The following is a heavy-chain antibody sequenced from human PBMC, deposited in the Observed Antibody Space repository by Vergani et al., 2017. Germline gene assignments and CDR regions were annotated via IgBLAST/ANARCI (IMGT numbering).Heavy chain of an antibody. CDR2: ISYDGSNK. CDR1: GFTFSSYA. V-gene: IGHV3-30*04. CDR3: ARDENWSGGSCYFGLDY. D-gene: IGHD2-15*01. Sequence: QVQLVESGGGLVKPGGSLRLSCAASGFTFSSYAMHWVRQAPGKGLGWVAVISYDGSNKYYADSVKGRFTIARDKSKNTLYLQMNSLRAEDTAVYYCARDENWSGGSCYFGLDYWGQGTLVTVSS. J-gene: IGHJ4*02.